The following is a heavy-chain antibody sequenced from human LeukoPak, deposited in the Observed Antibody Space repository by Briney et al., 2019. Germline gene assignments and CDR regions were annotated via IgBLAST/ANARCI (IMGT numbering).Heavy chain of an antibody. CDR2: ISGYNANT. D-gene: IGHD6-6*01. CDR1: GYTFTNYG. CDR3: ARGPPYGSSPTGYYFYYMDV. Sequence: GASVKVSCRAYGYTFTNYGFNWVRQAPGQGLEWMGWISGYNANTNYAQKFQGRVTMTTDTSTSTAYMELRSLSSDDTSVYYCARGPPYGSSPTGYYFYYMDVWGKGTTVTVSS. J-gene: IGHJ6*03. V-gene: IGHV1-18*01.